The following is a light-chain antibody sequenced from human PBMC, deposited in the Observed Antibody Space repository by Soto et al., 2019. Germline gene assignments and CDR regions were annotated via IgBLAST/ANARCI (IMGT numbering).Light chain of an antibody. V-gene: IGKV3-20*01. CDR1: QSVSSSY. CDR2: GAS. J-gene: IGKJ3*01. Sequence: ESVLTQYPGTLSMSPGERATLSCRASQSVSSSYSAWYQQKPGQAPRLLIYGASSRATGIPDRFSGSGSGTDFTLTISRLEPEDFAVYYCQQYGSSPFTFGPGTKLDIK. CDR3: QQYGSSPFT.